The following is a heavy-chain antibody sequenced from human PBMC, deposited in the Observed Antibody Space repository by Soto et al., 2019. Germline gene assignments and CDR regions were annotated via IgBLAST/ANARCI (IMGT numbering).Heavy chain of an antibody. Sequence: GASVKVYCKVSGYTQSELAIHWGRQAPGKGFEWMGGFDPEGSDTIYAQKFQGRVTMTSDTSTETAYMELESLTSEDTAFYYCATMGFCGPGCYSFDYWGQGTLVTVSS. J-gene: IGHJ4*02. D-gene: IGHD2-21*02. CDR1: GYTQSELA. CDR2: FDPEGSDT. V-gene: IGHV1-24*01. CDR3: ATMGFCGPGCYSFDY.